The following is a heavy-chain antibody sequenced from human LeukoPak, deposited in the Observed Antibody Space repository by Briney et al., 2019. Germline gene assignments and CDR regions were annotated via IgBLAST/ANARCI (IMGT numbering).Heavy chain of an antibody. D-gene: IGHD1-26*01. CDR1: GFTFSSYS. V-gene: IGHV3-48*04. Sequence: GGSLRLSCAASGFTFSSYSMNWVRQAPGKGLEWVSYISSSSSTIYYADSVKGRFTISRDNAKNSLYLQMNSLRAEDTAVYYCARDPGGTGSYRWFDPWGQGTLVTVSS. CDR3: ARDPGGTGSYRWFDP. CDR2: ISSSSSTI. J-gene: IGHJ5*02.